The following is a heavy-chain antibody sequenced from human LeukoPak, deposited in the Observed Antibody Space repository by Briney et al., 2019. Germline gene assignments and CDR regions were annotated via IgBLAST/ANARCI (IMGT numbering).Heavy chain of an antibody. V-gene: IGHV3-30*18. J-gene: IGHJ4*02. Sequence: GRSLRLSRAASGFTFSSYGMHWVRQAPGKGLEWVAVISYDGSNKYYADSVKGRFTISRDNSKNTLYLQMNSLRAEDTAVYYCAKDSYYDSSGYYSVFDYWGQGTLVTVSS. CDR2: ISYDGSNK. D-gene: IGHD3-22*01. CDR3: AKDSYYDSSGYYSVFDY. CDR1: GFTFSSYG.